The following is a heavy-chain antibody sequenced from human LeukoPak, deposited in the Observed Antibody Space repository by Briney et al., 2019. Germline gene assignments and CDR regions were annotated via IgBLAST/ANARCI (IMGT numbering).Heavy chain of an antibody. CDR1: GGSFSGYY. D-gene: IGHD2-2*02. Sequence: ASETLSLTCAVYGGSFSGYYWSWIRQPPGKGLEWIGEINHSGSTNYNPSLKSRVTISVDTSKNQFSLKLSSVTAADTAVYYCARGGVVVPAAIRGTGYGMDVWGQGTTVTVSS. J-gene: IGHJ6*02. V-gene: IGHV4-34*01. CDR2: INHSGST. CDR3: ARGGVVVPAAIRGTGYGMDV.